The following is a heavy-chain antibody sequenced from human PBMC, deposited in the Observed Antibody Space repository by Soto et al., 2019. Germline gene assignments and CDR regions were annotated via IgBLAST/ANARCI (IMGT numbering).Heavy chain of an antibody. CDR1: GYTFTGYY. Sequence: QVQLVQSGAEVKKPGASVKVSCKASGYTFTGYYMHWVRQAPGQGLEWMGWINPNSGGTNYAQKFQGWVTMTRDTSISTAYMELSRLRSDDTAVYYCATSGATNYYYYYGMDVWGQGTTVTVSS. CDR3: ATSGATNYYYYYGMDV. CDR2: INPNSGGT. V-gene: IGHV1-2*04. J-gene: IGHJ6*02. D-gene: IGHD3-10*01.